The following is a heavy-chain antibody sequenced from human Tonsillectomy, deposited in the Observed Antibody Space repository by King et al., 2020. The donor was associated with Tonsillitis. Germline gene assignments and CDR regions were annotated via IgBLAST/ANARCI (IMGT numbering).Heavy chain of an antibody. V-gene: IGHV4-39*01. CDR2: IYYSGST. D-gene: IGHD2/OR15-2a*01. J-gene: IGHJ5*02. CDR1: GGSVSSGVYF. Sequence: QLQESGPGLVKPSETLSLTCTVSGGSVSSGVYFWVWIRQPPGKGLEWIGSIYYSGSTYYNPSLRSRLTISVDTSKNQFSLKLTSVTAADTAVYYCARHFYRSPFDPWGQGTLVTVSS. CDR3: ARHFYRSPFDP.